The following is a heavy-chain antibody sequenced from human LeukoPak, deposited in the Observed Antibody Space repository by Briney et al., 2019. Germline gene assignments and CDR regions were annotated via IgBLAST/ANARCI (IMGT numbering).Heavy chain of an antibody. Sequence: SVKVSCNASGFTLTSSTMQWVRQARGQRPEFIGWIVVGSGTTNYAHKFQERATFTRDMSTRTAYMELSSLTYEDTAVYYCAACSVASGWCYLDYWGQGTLVTVSS. CDR1: GFTLTSST. CDR2: IVVGSGTT. J-gene: IGHJ4*02. CDR3: AACSVASGWCYLDY. D-gene: IGHD6-19*01. V-gene: IGHV1-58*02.